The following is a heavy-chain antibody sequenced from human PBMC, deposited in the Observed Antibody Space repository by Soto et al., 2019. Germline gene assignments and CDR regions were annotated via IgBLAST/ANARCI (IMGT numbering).Heavy chain of an antibody. CDR2: IYPGDSDT. V-gene: IGHV5-51*01. Sequence: PGESLKISCKGSGYSFTSYWIGWVRQMPGKGLEWMGIIYPGDSDTRYSPSFQGQVTISADKSISTAYLQWSSLKASDTAMYYCARHTVPAASWGALFDYWGQGTLVTVSS. CDR1: GYSFTSYW. D-gene: IGHD2-2*01. J-gene: IGHJ4*02. CDR3: ARHTVPAASWGALFDY.